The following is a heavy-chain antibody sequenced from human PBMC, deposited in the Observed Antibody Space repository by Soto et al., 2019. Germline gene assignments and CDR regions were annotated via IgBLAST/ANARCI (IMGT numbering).Heavy chain of an antibody. Sequence: QVQLVQSGAEVKKPGSSVKVSCKASGGTFSSYAISWVRQAPGQGLEWMGGIIPIFGTANYAQKFQGSVTITADKSTSTAYMELSSLRSEDTAVYYCARERGEIIVVVPAAPNWFDPWGQGTLVTVSS. CDR3: ARERGEIIVVVPAAPNWFDP. CDR1: GGTFSSYA. J-gene: IGHJ5*02. V-gene: IGHV1-69*06. CDR2: IIPIFGTA. D-gene: IGHD2-2*01.